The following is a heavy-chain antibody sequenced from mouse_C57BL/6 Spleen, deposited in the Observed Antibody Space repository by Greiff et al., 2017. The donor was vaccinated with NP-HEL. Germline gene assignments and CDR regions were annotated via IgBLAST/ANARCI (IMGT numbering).Heavy chain of an antibody. J-gene: IGHJ2*01. D-gene: IGHD1-3*01. V-gene: IGHV1-82*01. CDR2: IYPGDGDT. CDR1: GFAFSSSW. CDR3: ACLGIKFWY. Sequence: VMLVESGPELVKPGASVKISCKASGFAFSSSWMNWVKQRPGKGLEWIGRIYPGDGDTNYNGKFKGKATLTADKSSSTAYMQLSSLTSEDAAVYFCACLGIKFWYWGQGTTLTVSS.